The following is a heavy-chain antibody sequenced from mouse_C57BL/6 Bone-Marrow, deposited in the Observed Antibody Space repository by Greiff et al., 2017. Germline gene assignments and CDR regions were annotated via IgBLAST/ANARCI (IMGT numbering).Heavy chain of an antibody. D-gene: IGHD2-3*01. CDR3: ARGDGYYLAWFAY. J-gene: IGHJ3*01. CDR1: GYTFTDYN. CDR2: INPNNGGT. Sequence: VQLQQSGPELVKPGASVKMSCKASGYTFTDYNMHWVKQSHGQGLEWIGYINPNNGGTSYNQKFKGKATLTVNKSSSTAYMELRSLTSEDSAVYYCARGDGYYLAWFAYWGQGTLVTVSA. V-gene: IGHV1-22*01.